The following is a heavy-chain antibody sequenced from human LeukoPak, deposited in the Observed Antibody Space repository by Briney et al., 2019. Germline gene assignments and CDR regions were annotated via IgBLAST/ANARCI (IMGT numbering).Heavy chain of an antibody. Sequence: GGSLRLSCAASGFSLSDYYMSWIRQAPGKGLEWISYINDDGTSIQYSDSVRGRFTISRDNARNSLYLQMNSLRADDTAVYYCARGAPRDAFDIWGQGTMVTVSS. CDR2: INDDGTSI. V-gene: IGHV3-11*01. CDR3: ARGAPRDAFDI. CDR1: GFSLSDYY. J-gene: IGHJ3*02.